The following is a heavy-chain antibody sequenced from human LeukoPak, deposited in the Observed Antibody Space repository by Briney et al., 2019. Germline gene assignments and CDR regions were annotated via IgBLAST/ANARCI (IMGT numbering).Heavy chain of an antibody. CDR2: INSEGDT. J-gene: IGHJ6*02. CDR1: GFTFSSYD. D-gene: IGHD3-10*01. CDR3: ARSFGWGMDV. V-gene: IGHV3-13*01. Sequence: GGSLRLSCAASGFTFSSYDMHWVRQATGQGLEWVSAINSEGDTYYAGSVKGRFTISRENAKNSLYLQMNSLRVGETAVYYCARSFGWGMDVRGRGTTVTVSS.